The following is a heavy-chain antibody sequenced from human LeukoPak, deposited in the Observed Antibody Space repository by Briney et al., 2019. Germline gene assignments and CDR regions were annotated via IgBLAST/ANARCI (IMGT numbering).Heavy chain of an antibody. D-gene: IGHD5-12*01. Sequence: GGSLRLSCAASGFAFSSYAMHWVRQAPGQGLEWMGGIIPIFGTANYAQKFQGRVTITADESTSTAYMELSSLRSEDTAVYYCAREYSGYDYSAFDYWGQGTLVTVSS. CDR2: IIPIFGTA. J-gene: IGHJ4*02. CDR1: GFAFSSYA. CDR3: AREYSGYDYSAFDY. V-gene: IGHV1-69*01.